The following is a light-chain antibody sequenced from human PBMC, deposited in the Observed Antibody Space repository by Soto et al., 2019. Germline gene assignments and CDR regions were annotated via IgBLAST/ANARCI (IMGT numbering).Light chain of an antibody. J-gene: IGKJ1*01. CDR3: QQYGSSGT. V-gene: IGKV3-20*01. CDR2: GAS. Sequence: EIVLTQSPCTLSLSPGSRASLSCRASQSVSNNYLAWYQQKPRQAPRPLIYGASNRATGIPDSLSGSGSGTDFTLTISRMEPEDSAVYYCQQYGSSGTFGQGTKVDIK. CDR1: QSVSNNY.